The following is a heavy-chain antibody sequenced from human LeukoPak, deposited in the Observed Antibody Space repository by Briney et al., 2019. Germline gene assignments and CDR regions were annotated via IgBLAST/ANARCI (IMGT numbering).Heavy chain of an antibody. CDR3: ARGLQWGFDW. CDR1: GFNFDIYS. V-gene: IGHV3-48*01. CDR2: ITGSSAPI. Sequence: GGSLRLSCEASGFNFDIYSMNWVRQAPGKGLEWVSYITGSSAPIYYGDSVKGRFTISRDNAKNSLFLQMNSLRVEDTAVYYCARGLQWGFDWWGQGTLVTVSS. J-gene: IGHJ4*02. D-gene: IGHD6-19*01.